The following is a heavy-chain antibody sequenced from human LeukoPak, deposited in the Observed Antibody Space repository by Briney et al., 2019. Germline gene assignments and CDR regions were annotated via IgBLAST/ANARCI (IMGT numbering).Heavy chain of an antibody. J-gene: IGHJ4*02. CDR2: ISSSSSYI. Sequence: GGSLRLSCAAPGFTFSSYSMNWVRQAPGKGLEWVSSISSSSSYIYYADSVKGRFTISRDNAKNSLYLQMNSLRAEDTAVYYCARDRSSSGWAPFHYWVQGTLVTVSS. V-gene: IGHV3-21*01. CDR1: GFTFSSYS. CDR3: ARDRSSSGWAPFHY. D-gene: IGHD6-19*01.